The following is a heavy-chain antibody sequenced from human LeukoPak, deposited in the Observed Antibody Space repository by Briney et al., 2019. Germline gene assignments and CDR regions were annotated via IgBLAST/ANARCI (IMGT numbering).Heavy chain of an antibody. CDR2: LSYSGST. Sequence: SETLSLTCTVSGGSLSSYYWSWIRQPPGKGLECIGYLSYSGSTTYNPSLKSRVTISVDTSKNQFSLKLNSVTAADTAVYYCGTADSGSYSQIDYWGQGTLVTVSS. CDR3: GTADSGSYSQIDY. V-gene: IGHV4-59*01. D-gene: IGHD3-10*01. CDR1: GGSLSSYY. J-gene: IGHJ4*02.